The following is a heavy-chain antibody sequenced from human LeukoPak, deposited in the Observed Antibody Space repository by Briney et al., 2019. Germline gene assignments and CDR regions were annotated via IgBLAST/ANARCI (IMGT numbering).Heavy chain of an antibody. V-gene: IGHV4-59*08. CDR2: IYYSGST. J-gene: IGHJ4*02. CDR1: GGSMNSYY. D-gene: IGHD6-13*01. CDR3: ARAEPSIAAAGTWPDY. Sequence: SETLSLTCSVSGGSMNSYYWSWIRQSPGKGLEWIGYIYYSGSTNYNPSLKSRVTISVDTSKNQFSLKLSSVTAADTAVYYCARAEPSIAAAGTWPDYWGQGTLVTVSS.